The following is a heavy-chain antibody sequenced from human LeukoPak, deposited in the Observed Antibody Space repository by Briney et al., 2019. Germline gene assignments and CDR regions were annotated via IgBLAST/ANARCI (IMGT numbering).Heavy chain of an antibody. CDR3: ARVLSVTTSAFDI. CDR1: GGSISSGSYY. Sequence: PSETLSLTCTVAGGSISSGSYYWSWIRQPAGKGLEWIGRIYTSGSTNYNPSLKSRVTISVDTSKNQFSLKLSSVTAADTAVYYCARVLSVTTSAFDIWGQGTMVTVSS. D-gene: IGHD4-11*01. V-gene: IGHV4-61*02. CDR2: IYTSGST. J-gene: IGHJ3*02.